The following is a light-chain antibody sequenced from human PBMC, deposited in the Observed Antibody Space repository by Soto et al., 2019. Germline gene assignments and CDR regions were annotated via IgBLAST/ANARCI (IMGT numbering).Light chain of an antibody. J-gene: IGLJ1*01. V-gene: IGLV2-14*01. Sequence: QSVLTQPASVSGSPGQSITISCTGTSSDVGGYNYVSWYQQHPGKAPKLMIYGVSSRPSGVSNRFSGSKSGNAAYLTISGLQADDEAEYYCSSYTSSITPYVFXTGTKVTVL. CDR1: SSDVGGYNY. CDR3: SSYTSSITPYV. CDR2: GVS.